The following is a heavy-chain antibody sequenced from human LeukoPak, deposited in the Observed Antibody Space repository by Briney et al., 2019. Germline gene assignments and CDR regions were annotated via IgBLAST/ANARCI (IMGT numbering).Heavy chain of an antibody. D-gene: IGHD3-22*01. CDR3: AKDIRDYYDSSGYPGVSY. Sequence: GGSLRLSCAASGFTFDDYAMHWVRQAPGKGLEWVSLISGDGGSTYYADSVKGRFTISRDNSKNSLYLQMSSLRTEDTALCYCAKDIRDYYDSSGYPGVSYWGQGTLVTVSS. J-gene: IGHJ4*02. V-gene: IGHV3-43*02. CDR1: GFTFDDYA. CDR2: ISGDGGST.